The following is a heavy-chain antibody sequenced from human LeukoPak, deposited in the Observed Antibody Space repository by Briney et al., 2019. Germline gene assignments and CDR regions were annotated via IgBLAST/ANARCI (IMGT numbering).Heavy chain of an antibody. D-gene: IGHD2-21*02. Sequence: GGSLRLSCAASGFTFSNYAMSWVRQAPGKGLEWVSIIGYRGGSIYYAYSVQGRFTISRDNSKNTLSLQMNSLRAEDTAVYYCAKLRLAYCGGDCYSGYFDYWGQGTLVTVSS. J-gene: IGHJ4*02. V-gene: IGHV3-23*01. CDR2: IGYRGGSI. CDR3: AKLRLAYCGGDCYSGYFDY. CDR1: GFTFSNYA.